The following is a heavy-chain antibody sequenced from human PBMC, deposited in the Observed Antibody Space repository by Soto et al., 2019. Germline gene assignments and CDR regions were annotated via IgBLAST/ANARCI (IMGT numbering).Heavy chain of an antibody. Sequence: SETLSLTCAVYGGSFSGYYWSWIRQPPGKGLEWIGEINHSGSTNYNPFLKSRVTISVDTSKNQFSLKLSSVAAADTAVYYCARSSPFRRSGYSYQKANYYGMDVWGQGTTVTVSS. CDR2: INHSGST. CDR3: ARSSPFRRSGYSYQKANYYGMDV. J-gene: IGHJ6*02. CDR1: GGSFSGYY. D-gene: IGHD5-18*01. V-gene: IGHV4-34*01.